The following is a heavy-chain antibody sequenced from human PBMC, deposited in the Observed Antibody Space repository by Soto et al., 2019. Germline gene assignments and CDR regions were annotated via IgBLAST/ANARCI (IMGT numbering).Heavy chain of an antibody. CDR3: AKDLVLRYFDWLPYGTDY. D-gene: IGHD3-9*01. Sequence: EVQLLESGGGLVQPGGSLRLSCAASGFTFSSYAMSWVRQAPGKGLEWVSAISGSGGSTYYADSVKGRFTISRDNSKNTLYQQMNSLRAEDTAVYYCAKDLVLRYFDWLPYGTDYWGQGTLVTVSS. V-gene: IGHV3-23*01. J-gene: IGHJ4*02. CDR2: ISGSGGST. CDR1: GFTFSSYA.